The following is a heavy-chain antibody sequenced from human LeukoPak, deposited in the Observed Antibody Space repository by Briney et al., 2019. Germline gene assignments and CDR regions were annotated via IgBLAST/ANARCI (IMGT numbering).Heavy chain of an antibody. J-gene: IGHJ4*02. D-gene: IGHD1-26*01. CDR3: ATGSGSYHYSFDY. CDR1: GYTFTSYG. V-gene: IGHV1-46*01. CDR2: INPSGGST. Sequence: GASVKVSCKASGYTFTSYGISWVRQAPGQGLEWMGIINPSGGSTIYAQKFQGRVTMTRDMSTSTVYMELSSLRSEDTAVYYCATGSGSYHYSFDYWGQGTLVTVSS.